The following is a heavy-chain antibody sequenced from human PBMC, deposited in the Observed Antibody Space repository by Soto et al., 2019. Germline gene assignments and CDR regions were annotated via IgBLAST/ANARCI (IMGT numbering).Heavy chain of an antibody. Sequence: EVQLVESGGGLVKPGGSLRLSCAASGFTFSSYSMNWVRQAPGKGLEWVSSISSSSSYIYYADSVKGRFTISRDNAKNSLYLQMNSLRAEDTAVYYCARTTVATSGAFDIWGQGTMVTVSS. CDR2: ISSSSSYI. J-gene: IGHJ3*02. CDR1: GFTFSSYS. CDR3: ARTTVATSGAFDI. V-gene: IGHV3-21*01. D-gene: IGHD4-17*01.